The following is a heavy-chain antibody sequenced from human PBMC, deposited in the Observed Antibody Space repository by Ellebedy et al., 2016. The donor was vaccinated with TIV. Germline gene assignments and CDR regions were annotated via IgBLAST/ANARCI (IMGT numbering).Heavy chain of an antibody. CDR1: EFTFSTDH. CDR2: IWYDGTAK. J-gene: IGHJ4*02. CDR3: ARELGGSGGSDFDY. D-gene: IGHD2-15*01. Sequence: PGGSLRLSCAASEFTFSTDHMHWVRQAPGKGLEWVAVIWYDGTAKFYAESVKGRFTISRDNSQTTLYLEMNSLRADDTALYYCARELGGSGGSDFDYWGQGTLVTVSS. V-gene: IGHV3-33*01.